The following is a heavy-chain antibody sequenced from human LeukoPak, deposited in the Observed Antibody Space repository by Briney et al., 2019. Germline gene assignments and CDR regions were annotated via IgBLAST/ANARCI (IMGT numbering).Heavy chain of an antibody. V-gene: IGHV3-30*02. D-gene: IGHD2-21*02. CDR1: SFTFSSYG. CDR2: KRYDGSNK. Sequence: GGSLRLSCAASSFTFSSYGMYWVRQAPGKGLEWVAFKRYDGSNKYYADSVKGRFTISRGNAKNSLYLQMNSLRAEDTAVYYCARGPSYCGGDCYGMDYWGQGTLVTVSS. CDR3: ARGPSYCGGDCYGMDY. J-gene: IGHJ4*02.